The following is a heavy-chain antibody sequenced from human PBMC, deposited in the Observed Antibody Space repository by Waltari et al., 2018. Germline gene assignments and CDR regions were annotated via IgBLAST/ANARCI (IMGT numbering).Heavy chain of an antibody. D-gene: IGHD6-25*01. Sequence: EVRLEEIGGGVGKPGGCLRLSCAASGLRIENYAMHWVRQGPGKGLVWVAGVSWNSGEIYYADAMKGRFIISRDNPKKFLHLEMNNLRLEDTAHYYCASAALSYYTMDVWGRGTTVSVSS. CDR2: VSWNSGEI. V-gene: IGHV3-9*01. CDR1: GLRIENYA. CDR3: ASAALSYYTMDV. J-gene: IGHJ6*02.